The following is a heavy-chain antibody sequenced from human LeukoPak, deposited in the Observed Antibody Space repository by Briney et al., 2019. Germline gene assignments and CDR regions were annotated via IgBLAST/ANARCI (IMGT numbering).Heavy chain of an antibody. CDR3: ARQLNYIGFEY. CDR2: IYYSRST. CDR1: GGSIISYY. J-gene: IGHJ4*02. D-gene: IGHD5-24*01. Sequence: SETLSLTCTVSGGSIISYYWCWIRQPPGRGLEWIGSIYYSRSTNYNPSLKSRVTIPVETSKNQFSLKLSSVTAADKAVYYCARQLNYIGFEYWGQGTLVTVSS. V-gene: IGHV4-59*01.